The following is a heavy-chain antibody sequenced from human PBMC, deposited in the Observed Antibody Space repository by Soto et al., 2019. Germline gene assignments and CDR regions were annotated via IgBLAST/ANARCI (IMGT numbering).Heavy chain of an antibody. CDR3: AREGYYSGSESYSPPRYYGMDV. CDR2: ISDYNGNT. CDR1: GYIFHNYG. J-gene: IGHJ6*02. Sequence: QVQLVQSGAEVKKPGASVKVSCKTSGYIFHNYGISWVRQAPGQGLEWMGWISDYNGNTKYAQKFQGRVTMATDTSQRTAYMELRSLRSDDTAVYYCAREGYYSGSESYSPPRYYGMDVWGQGTTVTVSS. D-gene: IGHD3-10*01. V-gene: IGHV1-18*01.